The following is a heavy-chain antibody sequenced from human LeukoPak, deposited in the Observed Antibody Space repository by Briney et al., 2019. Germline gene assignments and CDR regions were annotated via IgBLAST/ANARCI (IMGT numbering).Heavy chain of an antibody. J-gene: IGHJ4*02. CDR2: ISGSGGST. CDR3: GILAEGDTAMVPGY. Sequence: GGSLRLSCAASGFALSAYWMSWVRQAPGKGLEWVSVISGSGGSTYYADSVKGRFTISRDNSKNTLFLQMNSLRAEDTAVYYCGILAEGDTAMVPGYWGQGTLVTVSS. D-gene: IGHD5-18*01. CDR1: GFALSAYW. V-gene: IGHV3-23*01.